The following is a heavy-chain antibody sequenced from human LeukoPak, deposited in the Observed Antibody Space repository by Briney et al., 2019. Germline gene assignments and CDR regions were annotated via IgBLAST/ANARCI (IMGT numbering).Heavy chain of an antibody. Sequence: GGSLRLSCAASGFTFSSYSMNWVRQAPGKGLEWVSSISGSSSYIYYADSVKGRFTISRDNARNSLYLQMSSLRAEDTALYYCARDLEAYCSGGRCQAFDYWGQGTLVTVSS. D-gene: IGHD2-15*01. V-gene: IGHV3-21*01. CDR2: ISGSSSYI. CDR3: ARDLEAYCSGGRCQAFDY. J-gene: IGHJ4*02. CDR1: GFTFSSYS.